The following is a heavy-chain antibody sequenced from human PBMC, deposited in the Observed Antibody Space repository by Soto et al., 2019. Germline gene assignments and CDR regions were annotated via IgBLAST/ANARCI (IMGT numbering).Heavy chain of an antibody. CDR3: AREIHTPRVAAAANFDY. CDR2: ISYDGSNK. D-gene: IGHD6-13*01. CDR1: GFTFSSYA. J-gene: IGHJ4*02. V-gene: IGHV3-30-3*01. Sequence: GGSLRLSCAASGFTFSSYAMHWVRQAPGKGLEWVAVISYDGSNKYYADSVKGRFTISRDNSKNTLYLQMNSLRAEDTAVYYCAREIHTPRVAAAANFDYWGQGTLVTVSS.